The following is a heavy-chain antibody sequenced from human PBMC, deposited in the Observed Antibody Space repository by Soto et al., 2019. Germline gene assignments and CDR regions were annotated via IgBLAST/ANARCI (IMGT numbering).Heavy chain of an antibody. D-gene: IGHD2-8*02. Sequence: GGSLRLSCTASGFTFNNYDMHWVRQATGRGLEWLSGIGAAGDTYYPGAVNGRFTISRDNARNSLYLQMNSLSAADTAVYYCVRGVLGPGDYYYGMDVWGQGTTVTVSS. V-gene: IGHV3-13*01. CDR2: IGAAGDT. CDR1: GFTFNNYD. CDR3: VRGVLGPGDYYYGMDV. J-gene: IGHJ6*02.